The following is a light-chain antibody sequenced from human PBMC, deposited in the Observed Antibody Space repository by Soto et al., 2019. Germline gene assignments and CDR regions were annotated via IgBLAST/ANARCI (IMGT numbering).Light chain of an antibody. CDR2: DAS. Sequence: DIQLTQSPSSLSASVGDRVTITCQASQDIVNYLNWYQQKPGKAPKLLIYDASKLESGVPSRFSGSGFGTDFTFNISSLQSEDIATYYCQRYDNLPITVGPGPKVEI. J-gene: IGKJ3*01. CDR3: QRYDNLPIT. V-gene: IGKV1-33*01. CDR1: QDIVNY.